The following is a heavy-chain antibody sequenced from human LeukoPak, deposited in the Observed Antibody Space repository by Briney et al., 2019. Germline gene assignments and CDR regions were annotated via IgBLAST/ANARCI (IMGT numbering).Heavy chain of an antibody. CDR3: ASGSGSYRTPYYYMDV. CDR2: IYSGGST. J-gene: IGHJ6*03. CDR1: GFTVSSNY. D-gene: IGHD3-10*01. V-gene: IGHV3-53*01. Sequence: GGSLRLSCVASGFTVSSNYMSWVRQAPGKGLEWVSVIYSGGSTYYADSVKGRFTISRDNSKNTLYLQMDSLRAEDTAVYYCASGSGSYRTPYYYMDVWGTGTTVTVSS.